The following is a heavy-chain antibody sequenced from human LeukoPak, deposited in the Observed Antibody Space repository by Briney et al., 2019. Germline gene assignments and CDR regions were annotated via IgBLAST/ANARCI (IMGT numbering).Heavy chain of an antibody. CDR1: GFTFINYD. V-gene: IGHV3-23*01. CDR3: ARVERVATIRYYYYMDV. Sequence: GGTLRLSCAASGFTFINYDMSWVRQAPGKGLEWVSAISGSGGSTYYADSVKDRFTISRDNSKNTLYLQMNSLRAEDTAVYYCARVERVATIRYYYYMDVWGKGTTVTVSS. J-gene: IGHJ6*03. D-gene: IGHD5-12*01. CDR2: ISGSGGST.